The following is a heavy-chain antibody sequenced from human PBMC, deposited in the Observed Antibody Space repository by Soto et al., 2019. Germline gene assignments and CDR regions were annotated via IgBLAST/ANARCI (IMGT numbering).Heavy chain of an antibody. CDR1: GGTISSYY. D-gene: IGHD3-9*01. J-gene: IGHJ4*02. Sequence: ETLSLACTVSGGTISSYYWSWIRQPPGKGLEWMGIIYPGNSDTRYSPSFQGQVTISGDTSISTAYLEWSSLKASDTAIYYCARHVYYDVLKKNYWGQGTLVTVSS. CDR3: ARHVYYDVLKKNY. CDR2: IYPGNSDT. V-gene: IGHV5-51*01.